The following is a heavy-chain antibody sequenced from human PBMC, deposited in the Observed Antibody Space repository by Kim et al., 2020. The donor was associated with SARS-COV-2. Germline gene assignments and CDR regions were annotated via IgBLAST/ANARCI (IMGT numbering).Heavy chain of an antibody. J-gene: IGHJ6*02. CDR1: GYSFTSYW. CDR3: ARQPLPRTSEAPGSYYYYGMDV. CDR2: IDPSDSYT. Sequence: GASLKISCKGSGYSFTSYWISWVRQMPGKGLEWMGRIDPSDSYTNYSPSFQGHVTISADKSISTAYLQWSSLKASDTAMYYCARQPLPRTSEAPGSYYYYGMDVWGQGTTVTVSS. D-gene: IGHD1-26*01. V-gene: IGHV5-10-1*01.